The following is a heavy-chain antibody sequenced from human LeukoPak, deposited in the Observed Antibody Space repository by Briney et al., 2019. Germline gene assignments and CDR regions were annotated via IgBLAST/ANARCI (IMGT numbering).Heavy chain of an antibody. J-gene: IGHJ4*02. CDR2: ISGSGGST. CDR3: AKGDGYFGY. V-gene: IGHV3-23*01. Sequence: AGGSLRLSCAASGFTFSSYAMSWVRQAPGKGLEWVSAISGSGGSTYYAVSVKGRFTISRDNTKNTLDQQMNSQRAEDTAVYYCAKGDGYFGYWGQGTLVTVSS. CDR1: GFTFSSYA. D-gene: IGHD3-22*01.